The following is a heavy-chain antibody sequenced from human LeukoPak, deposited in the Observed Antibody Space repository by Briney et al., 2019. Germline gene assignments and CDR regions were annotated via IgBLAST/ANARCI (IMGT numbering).Heavy chain of an antibody. CDR3: ARVNRHYDILTGYGGNWFDP. J-gene: IGHJ5*02. Sequence: RSSETLSLTCTVSGGSVSSGSYYWSWIRQPPGKGLEWIGYIYYSGSTNYNPSLKSRVTISVDTSKNQFSLKLSSVTAADTAVYYCARVNRHYDILTGYGGNWFDPWGQGTLVTVSS. CDR2: IYYSGST. CDR1: GGSVSSGSYY. V-gene: IGHV4-61*01. D-gene: IGHD3-9*01.